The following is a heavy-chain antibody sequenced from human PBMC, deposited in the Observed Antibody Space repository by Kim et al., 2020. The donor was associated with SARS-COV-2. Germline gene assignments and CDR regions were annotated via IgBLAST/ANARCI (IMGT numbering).Heavy chain of an antibody. CDR1: GYTFTNYG. Sequence: ASVKVSCKASGYTFTNYGISWVRQAPGQGLEWMGWISAYNGNTNYPQKLQGSVTMTTDTSTTTAYMELRSLRSDDTAVYYCARDRGSQLVPDYWGQGTLVTVSS. CDR3: ARDRGSQLVPDY. J-gene: IGHJ4*02. D-gene: IGHD6-13*01. V-gene: IGHV1-18*01. CDR2: ISAYNGNT.